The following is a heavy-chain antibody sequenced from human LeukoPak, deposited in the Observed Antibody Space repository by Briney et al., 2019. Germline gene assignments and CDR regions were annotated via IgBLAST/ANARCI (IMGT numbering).Heavy chain of an antibody. CDR1: GYSFTSYW. V-gene: IGHV5-51*01. CDR2: IYPSDSST. Sequence: GEPLKISCKTSGYSFTSYWIGWVRQMPGKGLEWMGIIYPSDSSTIYSPSFQGQVIISVDKSITTAYLQWSSLKASDSAIYYCGRAGFDYWGQGTLVTVSS. D-gene: IGHD1-14*01. J-gene: IGHJ4*02. CDR3: GRAGFDY.